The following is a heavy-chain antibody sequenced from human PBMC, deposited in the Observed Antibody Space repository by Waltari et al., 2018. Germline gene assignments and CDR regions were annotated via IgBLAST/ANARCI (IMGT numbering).Heavy chain of an antibody. CDR3: ANDQNYYDDSGY. CDR2: ISRSGGST. CDR1: GFTFSNYA. J-gene: IGHJ4*02. D-gene: IGHD3-22*01. V-gene: IGHV3-23*01. Sequence: EVQLLESGGGLVRPGGSLRLSCLASGFTFSNYAMSWLRQAPGKGLEWVSAISRSGGSTFYADSVKGRFTISRDNSKNTVSLQMSSLRVEDTAIYYCANDQNYYDDSGYWGQGTLVTVSS.